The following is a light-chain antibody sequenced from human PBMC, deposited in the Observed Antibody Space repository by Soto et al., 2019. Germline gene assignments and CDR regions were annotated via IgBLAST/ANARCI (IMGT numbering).Light chain of an antibody. CDR1: QTVTSGY. CDR3: QVYGSSSKT. V-gene: IGKV3-20*01. CDR2: GVS. Sequence: EIVLTQSPDTVSLSPGERAAVSCRASQTVTSGYLAWYQQKPGQAPRLLIYGVSTVATGIPDRFSGSGSGTDFALTIRRLEPEDFAVYFCQVYGSSSKTFGQGTKV. J-gene: IGKJ1*01.